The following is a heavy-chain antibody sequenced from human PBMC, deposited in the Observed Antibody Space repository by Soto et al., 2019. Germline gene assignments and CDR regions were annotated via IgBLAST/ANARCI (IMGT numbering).Heavy chain of an antibody. CDR3: ARGTRTTDV. V-gene: IGHV1-8*01. CDR2: MNPNSGNT. D-gene: IGHD1-7*01. J-gene: IGHJ6*02. CDR1: GYTFTSYD. Sequence: ASVKVSCKASGYTFTSYDINWVRQATGQGLEWMGWMNPNSGNTGYAQKFQGRVTMTRNSSISTAFMELSSLGSEDTAIYYCARGTRTTDVWGQGTTVTVSS.